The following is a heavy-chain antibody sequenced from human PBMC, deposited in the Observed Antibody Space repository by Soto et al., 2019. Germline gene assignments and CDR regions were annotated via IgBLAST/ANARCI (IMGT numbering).Heavy chain of an antibody. Sequence: ASVKVSCKASGYTFTSYDINWVRQATGQGLEWMGWMNPNSGNTGYAQKFQGRVTMTRNTSISTAYMELRSLRSDDTAVYYCARDFENIVVVVAATGHYYYYGMDVWGQGTTVTVSS. V-gene: IGHV1-8*01. J-gene: IGHJ6*02. CDR1: GYTFTSYD. CDR3: ARDFENIVVVVAATGHYYYYGMDV. CDR2: MNPNSGNT. D-gene: IGHD2-15*01.